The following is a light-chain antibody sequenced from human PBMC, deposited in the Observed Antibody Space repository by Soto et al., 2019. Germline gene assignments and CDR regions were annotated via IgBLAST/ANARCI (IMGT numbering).Light chain of an antibody. CDR1: SSNIGAGYI. V-gene: IGLV1-40*01. Sequence: QSVLTQPPSVSGAPGQRVTISCTGSSSNIGAGYIVHWYQQVPGTAPKLLIYGDSNRPSGVPDRFSGSKSGTSASLAITGLQAEDEADYYCQSYDSSLSGWLFGGGTKVTVL. CDR2: GDS. J-gene: IGLJ3*02. CDR3: QSYDSSLSGWL.